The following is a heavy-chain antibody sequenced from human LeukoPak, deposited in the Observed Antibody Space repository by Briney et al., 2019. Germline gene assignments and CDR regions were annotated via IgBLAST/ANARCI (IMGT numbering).Heavy chain of an antibody. Sequence: PGGSLRLSCAASGFTFSSYAMSWVRQAPGKGLEWVSAISGSGGSTYYADSVEGRFTISRDNSKNTLYLQMNSLRAEDTAVYYCAKGRAGDYGGKPRQGYWGQGTLVTVSS. D-gene: IGHD4-23*01. CDR3: AKGRAGDYGGKPRQGY. J-gene: IGHJ4*02. V-gene: IGHV3-23*01. CDR1: GFTFSSYA. CDR2: ISGSGGST.